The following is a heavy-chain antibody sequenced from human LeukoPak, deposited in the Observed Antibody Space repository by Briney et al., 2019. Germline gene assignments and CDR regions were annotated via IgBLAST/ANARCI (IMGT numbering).Heavy chain of an antibody. J-gene: IGHJ1*01. CDR3: ARESSSWYGYFHH. D-gene: IGHD6-13*01. CDR2: LYYNGRT. CDR1: GGSISTYY. Sequence: SETLSLTCTVSGGSISTYYWSWIRQPPGKGLEWIGYLYYNGRTNYNPSLKSRVTLSLDTSKNQFSLQLNYVTPEDTAVYYCARESSSWYGYFHHWGQGTLVTVSS. V-gene: IGHV4-59*12.